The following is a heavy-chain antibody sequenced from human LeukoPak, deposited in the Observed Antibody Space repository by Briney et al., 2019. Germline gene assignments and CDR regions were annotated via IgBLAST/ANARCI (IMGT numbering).Heavy chain of an antibody. Sequence: PGGSPRLSCAVSGFTFSSYSMNWVRQAPGKGLEWVSGITWNSDNIEYADSVKGRFTISRDNAKNSLYLQMNSLRAEDMALYYCAKGGGGRLIYYYYMDVWGKGTTVTVSS. CDR1: GFTFSSYS. CDR2: ITWNSDNI. V-gene: IGHV3-9*03. J-gene: IGHJ6*03. CDR3: AKGGGGRLIYYYYMDV. D-gene: IGHD3-16*01.